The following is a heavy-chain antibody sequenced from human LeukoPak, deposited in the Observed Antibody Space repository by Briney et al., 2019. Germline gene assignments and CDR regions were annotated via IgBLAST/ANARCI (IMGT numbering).Heavy chain of an antibody. CDR2: ISHDGSNK. Sequence: PGRSLRLSCAASGFTFSSYGMHWVRQAPGKGLEWVALISHDGSNKYYADSVKGRFTISRDNSKNTLYLQMNSLRAEDTAVYYCAKDLGFGELLRSDAFDIWGQGTMVTVSS. J-gene: IGHJ3*02. CDR1: GFTFSSYG. CDR3: AKDLGFGELLRSDAFDI. V-gene: IGHV3-30*18. D-gene: IGHD3-10*01.